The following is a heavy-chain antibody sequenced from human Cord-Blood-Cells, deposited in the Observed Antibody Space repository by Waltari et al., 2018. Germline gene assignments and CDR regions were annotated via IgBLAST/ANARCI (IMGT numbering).Heavy chain of an antibody. CDR3: ARGSTAMVWSRAYYYYYMDV. D-gene: IGHD5-18*01. CDR2: IIPIFGTA. J-gene: IGHJ6*03. Sequence: QVQLVQSGAEVKKPVSALKVSCTVSGGNFSSHPTCWVRQAAGQGLEWMGGIIPIFGTANYAQKFQGRVTITADKSTSTAYMELSSLRSEDTAVYYCARGSTAMVWSRAYYYYYMDVWGKGTTVTVSS. V-gene: IGHV1-69*06. CDR1: GGNFSSHP.